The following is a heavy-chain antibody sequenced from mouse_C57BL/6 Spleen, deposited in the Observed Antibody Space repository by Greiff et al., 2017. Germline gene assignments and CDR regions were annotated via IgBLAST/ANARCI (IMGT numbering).Heavy chain of an antibody. Sequence: EVQLQQSGGGLVQPGGSMKLSCAASGFTFSDAWMDWVRQSPEKGLEWVAEIRNKANNHATYYAESVKGRFTISRAASKSSVYLRMNSLRAEDTGIYYCTATDYYGSSYEGFDYWGQGTTLTVSS. CDR2: IRNKANNHAT. CDR1: GFTFSDAW. CDR3: TATDYYGSSYEGFDY. J-gene: IGHJ2*01. D-gene: IGHD1-1*01. V-gene: IGHV6-6*01.